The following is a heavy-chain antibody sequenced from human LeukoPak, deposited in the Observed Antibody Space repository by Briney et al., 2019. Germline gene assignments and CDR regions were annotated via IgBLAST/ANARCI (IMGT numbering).Heavy chain of an antibody. D-gene: IGHD3-3*01. Sequence: GGSLRLSCAASGLTFSSYVMSCVRQAPGKGLEWVSTISGSGGSTYYADSVKGRFTISRDNPKNTLSLQMNSLRAEDTAVYYCAKGSAYADFWGQGTLVTVSS. CDR2: ISGSGGST. CDR1: GLTFSSYV. CDR3: AKGSAYADF. V-gene: IGHV3-23*01. J-gene: IGHJ4*02.